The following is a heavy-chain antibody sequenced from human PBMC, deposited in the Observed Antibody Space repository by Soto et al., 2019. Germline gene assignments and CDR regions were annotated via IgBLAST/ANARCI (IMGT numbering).Heavy chain of an antibody. CDR1: GFSVTTNY. J-gene: IGHJ4*02. CDR2: IYSGGDT. V-gene: IGHV3-53*01. D-gene: IGHD3-16*01. CDR3: ARGGVSQCYFDY. Sequence: GGSLRLSCAASGFSVTTNYMSWVRQAPGRGLEWVSSIYSGGDTYYLDSVKGRFTISRDNSKNTLFLQMNSLRADDTAVYYCARGGVSQCYFDYWGQGTLVTVSS.